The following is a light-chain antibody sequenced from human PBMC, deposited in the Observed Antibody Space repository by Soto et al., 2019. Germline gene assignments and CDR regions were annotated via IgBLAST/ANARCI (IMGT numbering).Light chain of an antibody. CDR3: QQTDSDPST. Sequence: AIQLTQSPSSLSASVGDRVTITCRASQVINSFLAWYQQKPGKAPKLLIYAASSLQTGVPSRFSGSGSATDFTLTINSLQPEDFATYYCQQTDSDPSTFGGGTK. CDR2: AAS. CDR1: QVINSF. J-gene: IGKJ4*01. V-gene: IGKV1-13*02.